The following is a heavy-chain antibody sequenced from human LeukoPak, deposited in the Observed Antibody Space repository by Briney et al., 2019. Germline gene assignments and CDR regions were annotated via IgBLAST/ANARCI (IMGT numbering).Heavy chain of an antibody. V-gene: IGHV3-64*01. Sequence: GGSLRLSCAASGFSFSTYTMHWVRQAPGKGLEYVSAITSNGDSKYYASSVKGRFTISRDNYKNTLYLQMGSLTTEDVALYYCAREFCDTTNCYNAALAYWGQGTLVSVSS. J-gene: IGHJ4*02. CDR1: GFSFSTYT. CDR2: ITSNGDSK. CDR3: AREFCDTTNCYNAALAY. D-gene: IGHD2-2*02.